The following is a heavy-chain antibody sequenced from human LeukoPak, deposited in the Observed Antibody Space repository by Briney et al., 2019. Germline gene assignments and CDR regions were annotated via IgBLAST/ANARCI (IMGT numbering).Heavy chain of an antibody. CDR2: IYYSGST. V-gene: IGHV4-31*03. J-gene: IGHJ4*02. CDR3: ARRGSGSYFKPYYFDY. Sequence: TLSLTCTVSGGSISSGGYYWSWIRQHPGKGLEWIGYIYYSGSTYYNPSLKSRVTISVDTSRNQFSLKLSSVTAADTAVYYCARRGSGSYFKPYYFDYWGQGTLVTVSS. D-gene: IGHD3-10*01. CDR1: GGSISSGGYY.